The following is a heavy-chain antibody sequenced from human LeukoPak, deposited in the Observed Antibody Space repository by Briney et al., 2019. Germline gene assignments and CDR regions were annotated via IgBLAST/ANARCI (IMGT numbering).Heavy chain of an antibody. CDR1: GFTISSYW. V-gene: IGHV3-7*01. D-gene: IGHD3-3*01. CDR3: AREGYYDFWSGYFIFLFGY. J-gene: IGHJ4*02. Sequence: GGSLRLSCAASGFTISSYWMSWVRQAPGKGLEWVANIKQDGSEKCYVDSVKGRFTISRDNAKNSLYLQMNSLRAEDTAVYYCAREGYYDFWSGYFIFLFGYWGQGTLVTVSS. CDR2: IKQDGSEK.